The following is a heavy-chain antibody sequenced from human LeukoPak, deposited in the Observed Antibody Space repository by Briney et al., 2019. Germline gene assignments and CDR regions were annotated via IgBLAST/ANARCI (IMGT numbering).Heavy chain of an antibody. Sequence: PGGSLRLSCAASGFTVSRNYMSWVRQAPGKGLEWVLVIYADGTTYYADSVKGRLTISRDNSKNTLYLQMNSLRAEDTAVYYCARDLEGYFDYWGQGTLVTVSS. V-gene: IGHV3-53*01. D-gene: IGHD1-1*01. CDR3: ARDLEGYFDY. CDR2: IYADGTT. CDR1: GFTVSRNY. J-gene: IGHJ4*02.